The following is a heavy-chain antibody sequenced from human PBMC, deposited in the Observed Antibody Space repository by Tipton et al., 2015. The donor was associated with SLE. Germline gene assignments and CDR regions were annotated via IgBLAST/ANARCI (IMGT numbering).Heavy chain of an antibody. D-gene: IGHD1-26*01. CDR3: ARVGGSYSYYYMDV. CDR1: GYTFNSYG. J-gene: IGHJ6*03. V-gene: IGHV1-18*01. CDR2: ISAYNGNT. Sequence: QSGPEVKKPGASVKVSCKASGYTFNSYGVSWVRQAPGQGLEWMGWISAYNGNTNYAQNLQGRVTMTTDTSTSTAYMELRSLRSDDTAVYYCARVGGSYSYYYMDVWGKGTTVTVSS.